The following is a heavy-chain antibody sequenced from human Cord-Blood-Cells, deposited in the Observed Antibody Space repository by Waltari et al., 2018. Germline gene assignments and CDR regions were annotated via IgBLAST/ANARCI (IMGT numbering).Heavy chain of an antibody. J-gene: IGHJ4*02. CDR1: GGSFSGYY. CDR2: INQSGST. CDR3: ARGIDY. V-gene: IGHV4-34*01. Sequence: QVQLQQWGAGLLKPSETLSLTCAVYGGSFSGYYWSWIRQPPGKGLEWIGEINQSGSTNYNPSLKSRVTISVDTSKNQFSLKLSSVTAVDTAVYYCARGIDYWGQGTLVTVSS.